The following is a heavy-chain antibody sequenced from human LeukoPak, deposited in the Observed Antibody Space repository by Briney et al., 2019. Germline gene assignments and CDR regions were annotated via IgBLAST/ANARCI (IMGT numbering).Heavy chain of an antibody. Sequence: SETLSLTCAVYGGSFSVYYWSWIRQPPGKGLEWIGEINHSGSTNYNPSLQSRVTISVDTSKNQFSLKLSSVTAADTAVYYCARESPGLLWFGELFIDIWGQGTMVTVSS. CDR1: GGSFSVYY. CDR2: INHSGST. V-gene: IGHV4-34*01. J-gene: IGHJ3*02. CDR3: ARESPGLLWFGELFIDI. D-gene: IGHD3-10*01.